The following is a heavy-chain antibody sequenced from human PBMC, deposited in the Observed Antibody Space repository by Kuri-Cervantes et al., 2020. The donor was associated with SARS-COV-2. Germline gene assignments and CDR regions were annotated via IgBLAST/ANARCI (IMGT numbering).Heavy chain of an antibody. J-gene: IGHJ6*02. Sequence: SVKVSCKASGGTFNRHAISWVRQAPGQGPEWMGDIIPLFDATKYAQNFQGRVTITADESTSTAYMELSSLRSEDTAVYYCARDEQLGHYYYYYGMDVWGQGTTVTVSS. V-gene: IGHV1-69*13. D-gene: IGHD6-13*01. CDR2: IIPLFDAT. CDR3: ARDEQLGHYYYYYGMDV. CDR1: GGTFNRHA.